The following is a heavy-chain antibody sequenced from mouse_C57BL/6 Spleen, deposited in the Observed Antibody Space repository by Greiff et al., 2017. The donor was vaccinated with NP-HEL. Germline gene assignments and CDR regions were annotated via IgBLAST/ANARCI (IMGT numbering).Heavy chain of an antibody. D-gene: IGHD2-4*01. V-gene: IGHV5-6*01. J-gene: IGHJ3*01. CDR2: ISSGGSYT. CDR3: ARPSNDYDGTPFAY. CDR1: GFTFSSYG. Sequence: EVKLVESGGDLVKPGGSLKLSCAASGFTFSSYGMSWVRQTPDKRLEWVATISSGGSYTYYPDSVKGRFTISRDNAKNTLYLQMSSLKSEDTAMYYCARPSNDYDGTPFAYWGQGTLVTVSA.